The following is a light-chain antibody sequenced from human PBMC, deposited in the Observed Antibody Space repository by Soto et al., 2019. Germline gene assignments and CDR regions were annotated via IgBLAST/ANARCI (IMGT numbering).Light chain of an antibody. V-gene: IGLV2-14*03. J-gene: IGLJ2*01. CDR3: SSYTSSSTVV. CDR1: SSDVGHYNY. CDR2: DVS. Sequence: QSALTQPASVSGSPGQSITISCTGTSSDVGHYNYVSWYQQHPGKAPKLMIYDVSQRPSGVSDRFFGSKSGNTASLTISGLQAEDEADYYCSSYTSSSTVVFGGGTKLTVL.